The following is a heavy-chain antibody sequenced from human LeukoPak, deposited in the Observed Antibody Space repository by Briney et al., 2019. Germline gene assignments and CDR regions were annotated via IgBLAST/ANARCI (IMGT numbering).Heavy chain of an antibody. CDR1: GYTFTSYG. V-gene: IGHV1-18*01. Sequence: ASVKVSCKASGYTFTSYGLSWVRQAPGQGLEWMGWISAYYGNTNYAQKLQGRVTMTTDTSTSTAYMELRSLRSDDTAVYYCARWADSGSYAFDIWGQGTMVTVSS. J-gene: IGHJ3*02. CDR3: ARWADSGSYAFDI. D-gene: IGHD3-22*01. CDR2: ISAYYGNT.